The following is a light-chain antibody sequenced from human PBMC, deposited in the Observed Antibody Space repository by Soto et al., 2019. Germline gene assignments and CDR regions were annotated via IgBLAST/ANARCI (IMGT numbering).Light chain of an antibody. CDR2: GHS. CDR1: NSNIGAGYD. Sequence: QSVLTQPPSVSGAPGQRVTIACTGSNSNIGAGYDVHWYRHSPGAAPKLLLSGHSHRPSGVPDRFSGSKSDTSASLAITGLQAEDESDYYCQSYDSGLFGLIFGEGTKLTVL. J-gene: IGLJ2*01. CDR3: QSYDSGLFGLI. V-gene: IGLV1-40*01.